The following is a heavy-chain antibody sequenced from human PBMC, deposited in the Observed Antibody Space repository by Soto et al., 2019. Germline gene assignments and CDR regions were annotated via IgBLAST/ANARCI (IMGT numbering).Heavy chain of an antibody. CDR3: ARWAWQVRDYGGPFDY. D-gene: IGHD4-17*01. J-gene: IGHJ4*02. CDR2: ISTYNTNT. V-gene: IGHV1-18*04. Sequence: QVQLVQSGAEVKNPGASVTVSCKASGERFTTYGISWVRQAPGQGLEWMGWISTYNTNTNYAPKFQGRLLLTTDTFTTTAHMELRSLRPDDTAVYYCARWAWQVRDYGGPFDYWGQGTLVTVSS. CDR1: GERFTTYG.